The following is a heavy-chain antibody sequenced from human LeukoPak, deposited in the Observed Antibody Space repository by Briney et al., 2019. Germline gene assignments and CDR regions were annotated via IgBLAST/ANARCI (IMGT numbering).Heavy chain of an antibody. D-gene: IGHD2-15*01. CDR3: AREGG. Sequence: GGSLRLSCAASGFTFSTYSMKWVRQAPGKGLGWVSYISSSSGTIYYADSVKGRFTISRDNAKNSLYLQMNGLRDEDTAVYYCAREGGWGQGTLVTVSS. CDR2: ISSSSGTI. J-gene: IGHJ4*02. CDR1: GFTFSTYS. V-gene: IGHV3-48*02.